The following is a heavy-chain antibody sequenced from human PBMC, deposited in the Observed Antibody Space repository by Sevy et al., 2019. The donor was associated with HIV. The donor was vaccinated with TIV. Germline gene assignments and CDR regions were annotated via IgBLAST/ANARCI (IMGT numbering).Heavy chain of an antibody. CDR3: ARDGQDPEPGSYYLDY. D-gene: IGHD2-15*01. CDR2: ISSESGYI. Sequence: GGSLRLSCAASGLTFSNDNMNWVRQAPGKGLEWVSVISSESGYIYYADSVKGRFTISRDNSKNSLYLQMNSLRAEDTAVYYCARDGQDPEPGSYYLDYWGQGTLVTVSS. V-gene: IGHV3-21*01. CDR1: GLTFSNDN. J-gene: IGHJ4*02.